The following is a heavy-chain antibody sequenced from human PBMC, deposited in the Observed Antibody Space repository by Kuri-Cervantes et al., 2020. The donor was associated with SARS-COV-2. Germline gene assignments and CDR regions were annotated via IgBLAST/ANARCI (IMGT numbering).Heavy chain of an antibody. J-gene: IGHJ3*02. Sequence: GESLKISCAASGFTFSSYAMSWVRQAPGKGLEWVALINGDGATTYYADSVKGRFTISRDNSKDTLYLQMNSLRAGDTAVYYCTKGGSLDIWGQGTRVTVSS. CDR3: TKGGSLDI. CDR1: GFTFSSYA. CDR2: INGDGATT. V-gene: IGHV3-23*01.